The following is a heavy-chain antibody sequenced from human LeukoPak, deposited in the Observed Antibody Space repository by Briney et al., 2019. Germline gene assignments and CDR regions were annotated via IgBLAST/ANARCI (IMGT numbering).Heavy chain of an antibody. CDR2: IKPDSGSS. D-gene: IGHD6-19*01. CDR3: ARARVPIAVAGLYYFDY. CDR1: GYTFTAYY. Sequence: ASVKVSCKASGYTFTAYYIHWLRQAPGQGPEWMGWIKPDSGSSHYAQKFQGRVTMTRDTSSNSAYMDLTRLKSDDTAVYYCARARVPIAVAGLYYFDYWGQGALVTLSS. V-gene: IGHV1-2*02. J-gene: IGHJ4*02.